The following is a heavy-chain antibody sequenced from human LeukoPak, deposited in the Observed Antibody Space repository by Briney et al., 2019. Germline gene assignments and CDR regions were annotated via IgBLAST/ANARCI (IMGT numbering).Heavy chain of an antibody. Sequence: ASVKVSCKASGYTFTSYAMHWVRQAPGQRLEWMGWINAGNGNTKYSQKFQGRVTITRDTSASTAYMELSSLRSEDTAVYYCARDPGVVVPAALDYWGQGTLVTVSS. CDR3: ARDPGVVVPAALDY. CDR2: INAGNGNT. CDR1: GYTFTSYA. J-gene: IGHJ4*02. D-gene: IGHD2-2*01. V-gene: IGHV1-3*01.